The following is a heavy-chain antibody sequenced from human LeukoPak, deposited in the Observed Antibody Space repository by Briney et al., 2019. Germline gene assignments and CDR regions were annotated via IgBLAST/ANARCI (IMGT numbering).Heavy chain of an antibody. Sequence: GGSLRLSCAASGFTFSSYAMGWVRQAPGKGLEWVSAITASGGNTYYADSVKGRFTISRDNSKNTLYLQVNSLRAEDTTVYYCAKGNGYSYGRYYFDYWGQGTLVTVSS. CDR3: AKGNGYSYGRYYFDY. CDR1: GFTFSSYA. CDR2: ITASGGNT. D-gene: IGHD5-18*01. J-gene: IGHJ4*02. V-gene: IGHV3-23*01.